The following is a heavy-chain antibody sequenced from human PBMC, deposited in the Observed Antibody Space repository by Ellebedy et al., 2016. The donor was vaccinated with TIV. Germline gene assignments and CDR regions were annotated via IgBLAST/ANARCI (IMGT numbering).Heavy chain of an antibody. J-gene: IGHJ3*02. CDR1: GYTFTSYY. CDR3: ARYLGLYYYDSSGYYYDAFDI. Sequence: AASVNVSCKASGYTFTSYYIHWVRQVPGQGLEWMGIINPSGGRTSYAQKFQGRVTMTRDTSTSTVYMELSSLRSEDTAVYYCARYLGLYYYDSSGYYYDAFDIWGQGTMVTVSS. V-gene: IGHV1-46*01. D-gene: IGHD3-22*01. CDR2: INPSGGRT.